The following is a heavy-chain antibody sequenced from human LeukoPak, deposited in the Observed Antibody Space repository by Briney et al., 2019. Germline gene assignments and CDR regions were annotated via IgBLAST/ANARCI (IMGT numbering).Heavy chain of an antibody. Sequence: SETLSLTCTVSGVSISSYYWSWIRQPPGKGLEWIGYIYYSGSTNYNPSLKSRVTISVDTSKNQFSLKLSSVTAADTAVYYCARDRRKAAATVGWFDPWGQGTLVTVSS. CDR1: GVSISSYY. CDR3: ARDRRKAAATVGWFDP. CDR2: IYYSGST. D-gene: IGHD2-2*01. J-gene: IGHJ5*02. V-gene: IGHV4-59*01.